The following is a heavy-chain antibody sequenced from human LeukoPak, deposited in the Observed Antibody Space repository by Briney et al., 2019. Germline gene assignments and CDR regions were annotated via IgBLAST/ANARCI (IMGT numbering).Heavy chain of an antibody. J-gene: IGHJ3*02. CDR3: ARHHYYDSSGVGAFDI. Sequence: GGSLRLSCAASGFTFSSYAMHWVRQAPGKGLEWVAVISYDGSNKYYADSVKGRFTISRDNSKNTLYLQMNSLRAEDTAVYYCARHHYYDSSGVGAFDIWGQGTMVTVSS. CDR2: ISYDGSNK. CDR1: GFTFSSYA. D-gene: IGHD3-22*01. V-gene: IGHV3-30*01.